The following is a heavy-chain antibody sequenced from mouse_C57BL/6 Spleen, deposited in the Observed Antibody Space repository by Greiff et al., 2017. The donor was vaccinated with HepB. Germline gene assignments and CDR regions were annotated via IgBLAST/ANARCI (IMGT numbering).Heavy chain of an antibody. V-gene: IGHV5-17*01. CDR1: GFTFSDYG. Sequence: EVKLVESGGGLVKPGGSLKLSCAASGFTFSDYGMHWVRQAPEKGLEWVAYISSGSSTIYYADTVKGRFTISRDNAKNTLFLQMTSLRSEDTAMYYCARPRRDYAMDYWGQGTSVTVSS. CDR2: ISSGSSTI. CDR3: ARPRRDYAMDY. J-gene: IGHJ4*01.